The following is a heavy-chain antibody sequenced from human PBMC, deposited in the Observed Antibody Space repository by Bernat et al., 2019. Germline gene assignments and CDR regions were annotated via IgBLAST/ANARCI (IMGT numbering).Heavy chain of an antibody. CDR3: ARVSMGIAVETYNWFDP. CDR2: ISSSSYT. Sequence: QVQLVESGGGLVKPGGSLRLPCAASGFTFSDYYMSWIRQAPGKGLEWVSYISSSSYTNYAGSGKGRFTISRDNAKNSLYLQMNSLRAEDTAVYYCARVSMGIAVETYNWFDPWGQGTLVTVSS. D-gene: IGHD6-19*01. J-gene: IGHJ5*02. V-gene: IGHV3-11*06. CDR1: GFTFSDYY.